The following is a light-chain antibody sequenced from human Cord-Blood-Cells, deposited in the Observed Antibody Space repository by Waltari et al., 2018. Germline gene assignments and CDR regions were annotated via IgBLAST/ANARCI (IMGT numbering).Light chain of an antibody. CDR2: GAS. J-gene: IGKJ2*01. CDR3: QQYNNWPRT. V-gene: IGKV3-15*01. CDR1: QSVSSN. Sequence: IVMTQSPATLSVSPGERATISCRASQSVSSNLACYQQKPGQAPRLLIYGASTRATGIPARFSGSGSGTEFTLTISSLQSEDFAVYYCQQYNNWPRTFGQGTKLEIK.